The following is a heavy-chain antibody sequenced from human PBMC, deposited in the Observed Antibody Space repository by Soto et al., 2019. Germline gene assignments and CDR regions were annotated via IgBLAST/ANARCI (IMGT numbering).Heavy chain of an antibody. J-gene: IGHJ4*02. Sequence: QVQLQESGPGLVKPSETLSLTCTVSGGSVSSGSYSWSWMRQPPGKGLEWIGYVYHSGTTNYNPSLKTRVPISVVTSKNQFSLKLSSVTAAHTAVYYCARGGGSYYIAYWGQGNLVTVSS. D-gene: IGHD1-26*01. CDR3: ARGGGSYYIAY. V-gene: IGHV4-61*01. CDR1: GGSVSSGSYS. CDR2: VYHSGTT.